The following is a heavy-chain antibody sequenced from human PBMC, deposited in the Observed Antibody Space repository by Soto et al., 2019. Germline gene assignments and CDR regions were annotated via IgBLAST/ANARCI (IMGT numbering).Heavy chain of an antibody. J-gene: IGHJ4*02. CDR3: ARHIGAADYYFDY. Sequence: SETLSLTCAVYGGSFSGYYWSWIRQPPGKGLEWIGEINHSGSTNYNPSLKSRVTISVDTSKNQFSLKLSSVTAADTAVYYCARHIGAADYYFDYWGQGTLVTVSS. V-gene: IGHV4-34*01. D-gene: IGHD6-13*01. CDR2: INHSGST. CDR1: GGSFSGYY.